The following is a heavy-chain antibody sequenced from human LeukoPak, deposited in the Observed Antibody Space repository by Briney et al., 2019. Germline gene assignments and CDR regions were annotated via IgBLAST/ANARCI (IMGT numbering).Heavy chain of an antibody. CDR1: GFTFSSYG. V-gene: IGHV3-30*02. D-gene: IGHD3-22*01. Sequence: GGSLRLSCAASGFTFSSYGMHWVRQAPGTGLERVAFIRYDGSNKYYADSAKGRFTISRDNSKSTLYLQMNSLRSEDTAVYCCAKDLSGWLLPNSYWGQGTLGTVSS. CDR3: AKDLSGWLLPNSY. J-gene: IGHJ4*02. CDR2: IRYDGSNK.